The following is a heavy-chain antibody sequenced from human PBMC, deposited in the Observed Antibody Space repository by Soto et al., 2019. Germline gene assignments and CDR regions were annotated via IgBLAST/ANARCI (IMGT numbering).Heavy chain of an antibody. CDR2: IYSSGST. V-gene: IGHV4-39*01. CDR3: ARLYGYCIRNSCHGHYAMDV. D-gene: IGHD2-2*01. CDR1: GGYVSSISYT. J-gene: IGHJ6*02. Sequence: SETLSLTCAVAGGYVSSISYTWGWIRQPPGKGPEWIGSIYSSGSTYYNPSLNSRVTVSVDTSKNQFSLKVTSVTAADTAVYYCARLYGYCIRNSCHGHYAMDVWGQGTTVTVSS.